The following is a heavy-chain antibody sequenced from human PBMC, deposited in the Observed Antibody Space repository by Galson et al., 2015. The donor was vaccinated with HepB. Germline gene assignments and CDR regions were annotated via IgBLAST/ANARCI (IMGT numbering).Heavy chain of an antibody. CDR1: GFTFSSYA. Sequence: SLRLSCAASGFTFSSYAMHWVRQAPGKGLEWVAVISYDGSNKYYADSVKGRFTISRDNSKNTLYLQMNSLRAEDTAVYYCARVAPAPVAGPELSDAFDIWGQGTMVTVSS. J-gene: IGHJ3*02. CDR2: ISYDGSNK. V-gene: IGHV3-30-3*01. CDR3: ARVAPAPVAGPELSDAFDI. D-gene: IGHD6-19*01.